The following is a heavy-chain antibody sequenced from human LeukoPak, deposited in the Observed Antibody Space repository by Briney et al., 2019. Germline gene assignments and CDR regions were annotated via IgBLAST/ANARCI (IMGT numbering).Heavy chain of an antibody. CDR2: IYYSGST. D-gene: IGHD3-10*01. CDR3: ARGGVNYKIAGP. V-gene: IGHV4-59*01. Sequence: SETLSLTYTVSGGSITSYYWTWIRQPPGKGLEWIGYIYYSGSTSYNPSLKSRVTISVDTSKNQFSLKLSSVTATDTAVYYCARGGVNYKIAGPWGQGALVTVSS. J-gene: IGHJ5*02. CDR1: GGSITSYY.